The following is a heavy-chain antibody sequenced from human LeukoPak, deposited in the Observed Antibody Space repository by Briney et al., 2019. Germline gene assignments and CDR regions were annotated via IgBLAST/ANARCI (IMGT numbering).Heavy chain of an antibody. CDR3: TTPRREIAVAGGDY. J-gene: IGHJ4*02. D-gene: IGHD6-19*01. Sequence: GGSLRLSCAASGFTFSNAWVSWVRQAPGKGLEWVGRIKSKADGGTTEYAAPVKGRFTISRDDSKNTLYLQMNSLKTEDTAVYYCTTPRREIAVAGGDYWGQGTPVTVSS. CDR1: GFTFSNAW. CDR2: IKSKADGGTT. V-gene: IGHV3-15*01.